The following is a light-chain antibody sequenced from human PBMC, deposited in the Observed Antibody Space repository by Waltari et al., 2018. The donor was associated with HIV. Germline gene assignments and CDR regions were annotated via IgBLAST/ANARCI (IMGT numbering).Light chain of an antibody. Sequence: SYELTQPPSVSVSPGPTASITCSGDKLGDKYACWYQQKPGQSPVLVIYQDSERPSGIPGRFSGSNSGNTATLTISGTQAMDEADYYCQAWDSSTVVFGAGTKLTVL. V-gene: IGLV3-1*01. CDR3: QAWDSSTVV. CDR2: QDS. J-gene: IGLJ2*01. CDR1: KLGDKY.